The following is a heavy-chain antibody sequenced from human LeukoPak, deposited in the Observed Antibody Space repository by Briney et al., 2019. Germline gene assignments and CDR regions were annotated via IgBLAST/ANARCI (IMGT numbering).Heavy chain of an antibody. CDR1: GGSISRHY. D-gene: IGHD4-17*01. J-gene: IGHJ3*02. CDR2: VFYTGST. Sequence: SETLSLTCTVSGGSISRHYWSWIRQPPGKGLEWIGYVFYTGSTNYNPSLKSRVTISLDTSKNQFSLKLSSVTAADTAVYYCARDPTTVTKGFDIWGQGTLVTVSS. CDR3: ARDPTTVTKGFDI. V-gene: IGHV4-59*11.